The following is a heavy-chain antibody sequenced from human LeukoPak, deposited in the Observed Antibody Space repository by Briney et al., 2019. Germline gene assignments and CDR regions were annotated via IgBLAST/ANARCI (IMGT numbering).Heavy chain of an antibody. Sequence: VASVKVSCKASGYTFTSSDINWVRQATGEGLEWMGWMSPNSGDTGYAQKFQGRVTMTRDTSINTAYMELSSLRSEDTAVYYCARVGLRGSGTHHDWFDSWGQGTLITVSS. CDR2: MSPNSGDT. V-gene: IGHV1-8*01. D-gene: IGHD3-10*01. CDR3: ARVGLRGSGTHHDWFDS. CDR1: GYTFTSSD. J-gene: IGHJ5*01.